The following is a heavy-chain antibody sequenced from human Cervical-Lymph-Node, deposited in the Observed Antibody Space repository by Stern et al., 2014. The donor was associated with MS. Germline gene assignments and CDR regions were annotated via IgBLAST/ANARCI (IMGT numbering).Heavy chain of an antibody. J-gene: IGHJ5*02. CDR3: ARDRLAVDGNWFDT. CDR1: GFSFTDFS. D-gene: IGHD6-19*01. V-gene: IGHV3-11*01. Sequence: QVQLVQSGGGLVKPGGSLRLSCAASGFSFTDFSMSWIRQVPGKGLEWVSYTSSSGSDRLYADPVKGRFTVSRDGAKNSVHLQMNSLRAEDTAVYYCARDRLAVDGNWFDTWGQGTLVSVSS. CDR2: TSSSGSDR.